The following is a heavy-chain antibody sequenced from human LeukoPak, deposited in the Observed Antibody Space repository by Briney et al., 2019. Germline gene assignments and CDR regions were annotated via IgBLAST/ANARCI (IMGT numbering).Heavy chain of an antibody. CDR3: ARDISFRDGYPS. V-gene: IGHV4-4*07. Sequence: SETLSLTCTVSGGSISSYYWSWIRQPAGKGLEWIGRIYASGSINYNPSLKSRVTMSVDTSKNQFSLKLSSVTAADTAVYYCARDISFRDGYPSWGQGTLVTVSS. CDR2: IYASGSI. CDR1: GGSISSYY. D-gene: IGHD5-12*01. J-gene: IGHJ5*02.